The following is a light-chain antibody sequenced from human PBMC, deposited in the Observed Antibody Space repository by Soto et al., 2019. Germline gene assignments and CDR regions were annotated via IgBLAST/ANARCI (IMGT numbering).Light chain of an antibody. CDR2: AAS. CDR3: QQLHTYPIT. J-gene: IGKJ5*01. CDR1: QGISTY. Sequence: DIQLTQSPSFLSASVGDRVTITCRASQGISTYLAWYQQRPGKAPKLLIYAASTLQSGVPSRFSGSGSGSEFTLTISSLQPGDFATYYCQQLHTYPITFGQGTRLEMK. V-gene: IGKV1-9*01.